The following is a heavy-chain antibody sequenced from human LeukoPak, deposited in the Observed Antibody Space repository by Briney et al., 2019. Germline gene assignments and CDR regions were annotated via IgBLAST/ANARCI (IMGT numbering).Heavy chain of an antibody. V-gene: IGHV1-18*04. J-gene: IGHJ6*03. CDR2: ISAYNGNT. CDR1: GYTFTSYY. D-gene: IGHD6-19*01. CDR3: ARYSSGWHYYYYYYMDV. Sequence: ASVKVSCKASGYTFTSYYMHWARQAPGQGLEWMGWISAYNGNTNYAQKLQGRVTMTTDTSTSTAYMELRSLRPDDTAVYYCARYSSGWHYYYYYYMDVWGKGTTVTVSS.